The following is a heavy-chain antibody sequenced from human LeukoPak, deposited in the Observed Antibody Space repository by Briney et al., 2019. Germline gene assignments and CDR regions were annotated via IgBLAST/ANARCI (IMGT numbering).Heavy chain of an antibody. J-gene: IGHJ6*02. CDR2: INHSGST. V-gene: IGHV4-34*01. Sequence: TSETLSLTCAVYGGSFSGYYWSWIRQPPGKGLEWIGEINHSGSTNYNPSLKSRVTISVDTSKNQFSLKLSSVTAADTAVYYCARVGNDFWSGSPPTGTDVWGQGTTVTVSS. CDR1: GGSFSGYY. CDR3: ARVGNDFWSGSPPTGTDV. D-gene: IGHD3-3*01.